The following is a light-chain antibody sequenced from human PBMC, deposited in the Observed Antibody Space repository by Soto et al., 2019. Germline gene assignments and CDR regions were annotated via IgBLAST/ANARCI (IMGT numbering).Light chain of an antibody. Sequence: EIVLTQSPGTLSLSPGERATLSCRASQSVSSSYLAWYQQKPGQAPRLLIYGASSRATGIPDRFSGSGSGTDITLPISRLEPEDFAGYYCQQYGSSGYTFGQGTKLEIK. J-gene: IGKJ2*01. CDR3: QQYGSSGYT. CDR1: QSVSSSY. V-gene: IGKV3-20*01. CDR2: GAS.